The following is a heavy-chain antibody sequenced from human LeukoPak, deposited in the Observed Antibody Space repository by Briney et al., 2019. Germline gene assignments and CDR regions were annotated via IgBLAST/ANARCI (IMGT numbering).Heavy chain of an antibody. D-gene: IGHD6-25*01. CDR3: VRDSSGTLAFDI. V-gene: IGHV4-38-2*02. Sequence: SETLSLTCTVSGYAISSGYYWGWIRQTPGKGLEWIARIYHDGSTHYNPSLKSRATMSVDTSKNDFSLRLSSVPAADTAIYYCVRDSSGTLAFDIWGQGTMVTVSS. CDR1: GYAISSGYY. J-gene: IGHJ3*02. CDR2: IYHDGST.